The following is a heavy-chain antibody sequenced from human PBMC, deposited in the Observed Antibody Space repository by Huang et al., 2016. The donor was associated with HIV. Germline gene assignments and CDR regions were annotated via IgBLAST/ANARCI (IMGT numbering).Heavy chain of an antibody. V-gene: IGHV1-8*01. D-gene: IGHD3-16*02. J-gene: IGHJ3*02. CDR3: ARGGVADYVWGTYRPNAFDI. CDR1: GYTFTSYD. Sequence: QVQLVQSGAEVKKPGASVKVSCKASGYTFTSYDINWVRQATGQGLEWMGWMNTNSGNTGYAQKFQGRVTITRNTSISTAYIELSSLRSGDTAVYYCARGGVADYVWGTYRPNAFDIWGQGTMVTVSS. CDR2: MNTNSGNT.